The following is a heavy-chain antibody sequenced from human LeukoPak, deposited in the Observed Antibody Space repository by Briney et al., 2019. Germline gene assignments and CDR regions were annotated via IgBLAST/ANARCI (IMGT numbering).Heavy chain of an antibody. CDR3: AKDPYYDFWSGYYKDYYYYGMDV. D-gene: IGHD3-3*01. CDR1: GFTFSSYG. Sequence: GGSLRPSCAASGFTFSSYGMHWVRQAPGTGLEWVAVISYDGSNKYYADSVKGRFTISRDNSKNTLYLQMNSLRAEDTAVYYCAKDPYYDFWSGYYKDYYYYGMDVWGQGTTVTVSS. CDR2: ISYDGSNK. V-gene: IGHV3-30*18. J-gene: IGHJ6*02.